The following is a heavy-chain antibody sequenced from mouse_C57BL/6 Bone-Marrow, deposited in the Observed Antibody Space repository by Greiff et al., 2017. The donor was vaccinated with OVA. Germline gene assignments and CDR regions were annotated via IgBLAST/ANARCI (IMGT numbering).Heavy chain of an antibody. CDR2: IDPENGDT. V-gene: IGHV14-4*01. J-gene: IGHJ2*01. D-gene: IGHD2-3*01. CDR1: GFNIKDDY. CDR3: TTRKGYYDY. Sequence: VQLKESGAELVRPGASVKLSCTASGFNIKDDYMHWVKQRPEQGLEWIGWIDPENGDTEYASKFQGKATITADTSSNTAYLQRSSLTSEDTAVYYCTTRKGYYDYWGQGTTLTVSS.